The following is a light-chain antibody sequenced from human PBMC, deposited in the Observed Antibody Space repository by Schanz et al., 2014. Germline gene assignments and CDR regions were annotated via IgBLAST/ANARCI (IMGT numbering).Light chain of an antibody. CDR2: DVT. J-gene: IGLJ3*02. Sequence: QSALTQPASVSGSPGQSITISCTGTNSDVGGYNYVSWYQQHPGKAPKLMIYDVTKRPSGVPDRFSGSKSGITASLAITGLQAEDESDYYCQSYDSSLSEWVFGGGTKLTVL. V-gene: IGLV2-14*01. CDR3: QSYDSSLSEWV. CDR1: NSDVGGYNY.